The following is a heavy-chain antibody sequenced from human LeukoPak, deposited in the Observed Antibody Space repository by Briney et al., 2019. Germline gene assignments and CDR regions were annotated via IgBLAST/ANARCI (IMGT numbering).Heavy chain of an antibody. J-gene: IGHJ4*02. CDR1: GGSISSSSYY. D-gene: IGHD6-19*01. Sequence: ETLSLTCTVSGGSISSSSYYMSWVRQAPGKGLEWVSVIYSGGGTYYADSVKGRFAISRDNSKNTLYLQMNSLRAEDTAVYYCARDQSGWYGDYFDYWGQGTLVTVSS. CDR2: IYSGGGT. V-gene: IGHV3-66*01. CDR3: ARDQSGWYGDYFDY.